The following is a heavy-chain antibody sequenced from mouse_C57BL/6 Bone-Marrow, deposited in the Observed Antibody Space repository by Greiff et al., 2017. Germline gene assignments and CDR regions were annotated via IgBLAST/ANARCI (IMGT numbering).Heavy chain of an antibody. CDR3: ARRDTTVVANWYFDV. CDR1: GYTFTDYY. V-gene: IGHV1-19*01. CDR2: INPYNGGT. Sequence: VQLQQSGPVLVKPGASVKMSCKASGYTFTDYYMNWVKQSHGKSLEWIGVINPYNGGTSYNQKFKGKATLTVDKSSSTAYMELNSLTSEDSAVYYCARRDTTVVANWYFDVWGTGTTVTVSS. D-gene: IGHD1-1*01. J-gene: IGHJ1*03.